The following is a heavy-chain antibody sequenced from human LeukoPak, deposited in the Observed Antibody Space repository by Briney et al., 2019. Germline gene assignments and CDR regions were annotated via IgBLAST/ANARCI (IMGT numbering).Heavy chain of an antibody. V-gene: IGHV4-59*01. CDR2: IYYSGST. CDR3: ARAPDYYDSSGYYPPFDY. CDR1: GGSISSYY. D-gene: IGHD3-22*01. Sequence: SETLSLTCTVSGGSISSYYWSWIRQPPGKGLEWIGYIYYSGSTNYNPSLKSRVTISVDTSKNQFSLKLSSVTAADTAVYYCARAPDYYDSSGYYPPFDYWGQGTLVTVSS. J-gene: IGHJ4*02.